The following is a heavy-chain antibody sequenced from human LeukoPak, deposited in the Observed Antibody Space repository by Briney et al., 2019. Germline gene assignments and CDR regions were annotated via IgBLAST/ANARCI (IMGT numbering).Heavy chain of an antibody. CDR1: GGSFSGYY. J-gene: IGHJ6*03. Sequence: SETLSLTCAVYGGSFSGYYWSWIRQPPGKGLGWIGEINHSGSTNYNPSLKSRVTISVDTSKNQFSLKLSSVTAADTAVYYCARGERYDSSGYYYRADYYYYMDVWGKGTTVTVSS. V-gene: IGHV4-34*01. D-gene: IGHD3-22*01. CDR2: INHSGST. CDR3: ARGERYDSSGYYYRADYYYYMDV.